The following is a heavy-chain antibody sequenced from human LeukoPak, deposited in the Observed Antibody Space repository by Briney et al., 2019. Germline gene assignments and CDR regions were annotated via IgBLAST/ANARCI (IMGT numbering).Heavy chain of an antibody. CDR1: GFTVSSNY. CDR2: IYSGGST. CDR3: ARVGYTDTWYSSPPFDY. Sequence: GGSLRLSCAVSGFTVSSNYMSWVRQAPGRGLEWVSIIYSGGSTYYADSVKGRFTISRDNSKNILYLQMNSLRAEDTALYYCARVGYTDTWYSSPPFDYWGQGTLVTVSS. J-gene: IGHJ4*02. D-gene: IGHD2-15*01. V-gene: IGHV3-66*01.